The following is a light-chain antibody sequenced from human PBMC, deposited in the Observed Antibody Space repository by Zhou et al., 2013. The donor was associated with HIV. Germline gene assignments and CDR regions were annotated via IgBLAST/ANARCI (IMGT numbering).Light chain of an antibody. CDR1: QTISIY. CDR2: AAS. Sequence: DIQMTQSPSSLSASVGDRVTITCRASQTISIYLNWYQQKPGKAPKLLIYAASNLQSGVPSRFSGSGSGTDFTLTISSLQPEDFATYYCQQSYSSLYTFGQGTKLEIK. J-gene: IGKJ2*01. CDR3: QQSYSSLYT. V-gene: IGKV1-39*01.